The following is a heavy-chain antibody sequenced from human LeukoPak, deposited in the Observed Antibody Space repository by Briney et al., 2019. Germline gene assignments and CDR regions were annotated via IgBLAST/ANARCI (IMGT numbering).Heavy chain of an antibody. CDR2: INWHGDRT. D-gene: IGHD3-10*01. V-gene: IGHV3-20*04. J-gene: IGHJ4*02. CDR1: GFTFSNAW. Sequence: GGSLRLSCAASGFTFSNAWMNWVRQAPGKGLEWVSGINWHGDRTGYADSVKGRFTISRDNAKNSLYLQMNSLRAEDTALYYCARSGYYGSGSYSDYWGQGTLVTVSS. CDR3: ARSGYYGSGSYSDY.